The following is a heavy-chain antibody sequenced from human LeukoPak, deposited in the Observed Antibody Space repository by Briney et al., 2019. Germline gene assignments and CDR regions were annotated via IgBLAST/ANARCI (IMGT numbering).Heavy chain of an antibody. J-gene: IGHJ6*02. CDR1: GFTFSSYW. Sequence: GGSLRLSCAASGFTFSSYWMSWVRQAPGKGLEWVANIKQDGSEKYYVDSVKGRFTISRDNAKNSLYLQMNSLRAEDTAVYYCARDLGYEVTTFGFYYGMDVWGQGTTVTVSS. CDR3: ARDLGYEVTTFGFYYGMDV. V-gene: IGHV3-7*01. CDR2: IKQDGSEK. D-gene: IGHD2/OR15-2a*01.